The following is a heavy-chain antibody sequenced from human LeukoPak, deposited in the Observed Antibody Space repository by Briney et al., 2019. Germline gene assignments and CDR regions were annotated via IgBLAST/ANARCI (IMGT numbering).Heavy chain of an antibody. D-gene: IGHD2-15*01. CDR1: GGSISSSSYY. CDR3: AREDCSGGSCYAHSWFDP. Sequence: SETLSLTCTVSGGSISSSSYYWGWIRQPPGKGLEWIGSINYSGSTYYNPSLKSRVTISVDTSKNQFSLKLSSVTAADTAVYYCAREDCSGGSCYAHSWFDPWGQGTLVTVSS. J-gene: IGHJ5*02. V-gene: IGHV4-39*01. CDR2: INYSGST.